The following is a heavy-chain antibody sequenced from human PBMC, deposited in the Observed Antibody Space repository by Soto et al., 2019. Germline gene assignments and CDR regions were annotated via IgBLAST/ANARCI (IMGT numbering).Heavy chain of an antibody. Sequence: EVQLVESGGGLVKPGWSLRLSCAASGFTFSNSWMSWVRQAPGQGLEWVGRIKSKTDGGKTDYAAPVKGRFTISRDDSKNTLYLQMNSLKTEDTAVYYCTTESEPRGPPFDIWGQGTRVTVSS. D-gene: IGHD5-12*01. CDR1: GFTFSNSW. CDR3: TTESEPRGPPFDI. J-gene: IGHJ3*02. CDR2: IKSKTDGGKT. V-gene: IGHV3-15*01.